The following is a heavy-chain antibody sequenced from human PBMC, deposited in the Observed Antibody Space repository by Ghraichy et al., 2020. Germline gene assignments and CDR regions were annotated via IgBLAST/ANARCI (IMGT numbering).Heavy chain of an antibody. V-gene: IGHV3-21*01. J-gene: IGHJ3*02. Sequence: GGSLRLSCAASGFTFSSYSMNWVRQAPGKGLEWVSSISSSSSYIYYADSVKGRFTISRDNAKNSLYLQMNSLRAEDTAVYYCARDLSMGPAGDAFDIWGQGTMVTVSS. CDR2: ISSSSSYI. CDR1: GFTFSSYS. D-gene: IGHD2/OR15-2a*01. CDR3: ARDLSMGPAGDAFDI.